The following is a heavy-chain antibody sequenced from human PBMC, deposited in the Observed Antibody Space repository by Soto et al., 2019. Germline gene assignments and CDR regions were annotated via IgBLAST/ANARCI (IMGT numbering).Heavy chain of an antibody. Sequence: GGSLRLSGAASGFTFSSYAMHWVRQAPGKGLEWVAVISYDGSNKYYADSVKGRFTISRDNSKNTLYLQMNSLRAEDTAVYYCARLVVITTHDAFDIWGQGTMVTVSS. V-gene: IGHV3-30-3*01. CDR3: ARLVVITTHDAFDI. CDR2: ISYDGSNK. J-gene: IGHJ3*02. D-gene: IGHD3-22*01. CDR1: GFTFSSYA.